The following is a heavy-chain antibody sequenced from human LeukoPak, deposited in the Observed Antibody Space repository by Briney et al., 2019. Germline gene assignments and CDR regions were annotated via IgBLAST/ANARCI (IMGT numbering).Heavy chain of an antibody. CDR2: IYYSGST. CDR3: ARQRSSGWYGGWFDP. D-gene: IGHD6-19*01. CDR1: GGSISSYY. Sequence: SETLSLTCTVSGGSISSYYWSWIRQPPGKGLEWIGYIYYSGSTNYNPSLKSRVTISVDTSKNQFSLKLSSVTAADTAVYYCARQRSSGWYGGWFDPWGQGTLVTVSS. J-gene: IGHJ5*02. V-gene: IGHV4-59*08.